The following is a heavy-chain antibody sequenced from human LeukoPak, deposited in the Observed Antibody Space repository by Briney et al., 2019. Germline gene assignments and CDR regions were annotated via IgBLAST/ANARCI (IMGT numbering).Heavy chain of an antibody. CDR3: ARDGGGYYRRDYYYYMDV. J-gene: IGHJ6*03. V-gene: IGHV4-59*01. CDR2: IYSSGST. D-gene: IGHD3-3*01. Sequence: PSETLSLTCTVSGGSISSYYWSWIRQPPGKGLKWIGYIYSSGSTNYSPSLKSRVTISVDTSKKQFSLKLSSVTAADTAVYYCARDGGGYYRRDYYYYMDVWGKGTTVTVSS. CDR1: GGSISSYY.